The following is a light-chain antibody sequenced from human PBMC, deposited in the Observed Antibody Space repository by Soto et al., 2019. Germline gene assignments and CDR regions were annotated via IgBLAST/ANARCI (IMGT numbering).Light chain of an antibody. CDR2: GAS. J-gene: IGKJ2*01. V-gene: IGKV3-20*01. CDR1: QSVNSRY. Sequence: ESLLTQSPGTLSLSPGERATLSCRASQSVNSRYLTWYQQKPSQAPRLLIYGASIRATGVPDRFSGSGSGTDCTLTISRLEPEDFAVYYCQQFGDSPPAFTFGQGTKLEI. CDR3: QQFGDSPPAFT.